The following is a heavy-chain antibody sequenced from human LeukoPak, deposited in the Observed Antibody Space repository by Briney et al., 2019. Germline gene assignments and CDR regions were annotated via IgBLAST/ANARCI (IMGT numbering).Heavy chain of an antibody. Sequence: ASVKVSCKASGYTFTSYYMHCVRQAPGQGLEWMVIINPSGDSTSYAQKFQGRVTMTRDTSTSTVYMELSSLRSEDTAVYYCARALPLYYYDSSGYIGWFDPWGQGTLVTVSS. CDR3: ARALPLYYYDSSGYIGWFDP. V-gene: IGHV1-46*01. D-gene: IGHD3-22*01. J-gene: IGHJ5*02. CDR1: GYTFTSYY. CDR2: INPSGDST.